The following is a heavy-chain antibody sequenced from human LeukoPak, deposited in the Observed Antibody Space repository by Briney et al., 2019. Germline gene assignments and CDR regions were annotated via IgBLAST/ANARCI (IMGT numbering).Heavy chain of an antibody. CDR1: GYTITNNY. D-gene: IGHD3-10*01. CDR3: ARGVSRYYIQDY. CDR2: INPSGTGT. Sequence: ASVKVSCKASGYTITNNYMHWVRQAPGQGLGWMGVINPSGTGTSYAQKFQGRITMSRDTSTSTVCMELSSLRSEDTAVYYCARGVSRYYIQDYWGQGTLVTVSS. J-gene: IGHJ4*02. V-gene: IGHV1-46*01.